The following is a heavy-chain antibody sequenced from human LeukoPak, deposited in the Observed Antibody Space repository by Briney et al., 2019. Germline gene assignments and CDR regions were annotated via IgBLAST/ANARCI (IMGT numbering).Heavy chain of an antibody. D-gene: IGHD3-3*01. V-gene: IGHV3-23*01. CDR1: GFTFSSYS. Sequence: PGGSLRLSCAASGFTFSSYSMSWVRQAPGKGLEWVSAISGSGGSTYYADSVKGRFTISRDNSKNTLYLQMNSLRAEDTAVYYCAKDLYRFLGWLFPRHAFDIWGQGTMVTVSS. CDR3: AKDLYRFLGWLFPRHAFDI. J-gene: IGHJ3*02. CDR2: ISGSGGST.